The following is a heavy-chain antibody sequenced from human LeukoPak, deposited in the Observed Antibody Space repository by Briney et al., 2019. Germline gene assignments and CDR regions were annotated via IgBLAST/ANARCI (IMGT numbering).Heavy chain of an antibody. CDR1: GGSISSSY. J-gene: IGHJ4*02. V-gene: IGHV4-59*08. Sequence: PSETLSLTCTVYGGSISSSYWGSIRQPPGKGLEWIGYFYYSGATNYNPSLKSRVTISVDTSKTQLSLQMTSMTAVDTAVYYCARSNARDGYNFGYWGQGTLVTVSS. CDR2: FYYSGAT. D-gene: IGHD5-24*01. CDR3: ARSNARDGYNFGY.